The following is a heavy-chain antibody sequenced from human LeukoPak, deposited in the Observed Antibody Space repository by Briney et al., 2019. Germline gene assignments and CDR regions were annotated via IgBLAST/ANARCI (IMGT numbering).Heavy chain of an antibody. CDR3: ARENSGSYREFDY. CDR2: IYPSGST. V-gene: IGHV4-4*07. J-gene: IGHJ4*02. Sequence: SETLSLTCTVSGGSISSYYWTWIRQPAGKGLEWIGRIYPSGSTNYNPSLRSRVTMSVDTSKNQFSLKLSSVTAADTAVYYCARENSGSYREFDYWGQGTLVTVSS. CDR1: GGSISSYY. D-gene: IGHD1-26*01.